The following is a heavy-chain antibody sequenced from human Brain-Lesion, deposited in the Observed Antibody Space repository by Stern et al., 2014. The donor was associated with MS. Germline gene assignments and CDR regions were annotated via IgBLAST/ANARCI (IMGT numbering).Heavy chain of an antibody. CDR3: ARGRVVPGFQYYATDV. CDR2: IFNSGSP. D-gene: IGHD2-2*01. J-gene: IGHJ6*02. Sequence: QVQLQESGPGLVKPSQTLSLSCTVSGGSISSGGYYWSWIRQPAGKGLEWIGRIFNSGSPSYTPSLKSRVPISIDPSKTQFPLRLNSMTAADTAVYYCARGRVVPGFQYYATDVWGQGTTVIVSS. V-gene: IGHV4-61*02. CDR1: GGSISSGGYY.